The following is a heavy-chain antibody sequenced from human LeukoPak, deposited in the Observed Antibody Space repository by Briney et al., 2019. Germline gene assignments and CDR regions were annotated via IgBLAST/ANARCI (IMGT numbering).Heavy chain of an antibody. CDR1: GGTFSSYA. CDR3: ARSRSPYYDILTGLYYFDY. V-gene: IGHV1-69*05. D-gene: IGHD3-9*01. Sequence: GASVKVSCKASGGTFSSYAISWVRQAPGQGLEWMGGIIPIFGTANYARKFQGRVTITTDESTSIAYMELSRLRSEDTAVYYCARSRSPYYDILTGLYYFDYWGQGTLVTVSS. CDR2: IIPIFGTA. J-gene: IGHJ4*02.